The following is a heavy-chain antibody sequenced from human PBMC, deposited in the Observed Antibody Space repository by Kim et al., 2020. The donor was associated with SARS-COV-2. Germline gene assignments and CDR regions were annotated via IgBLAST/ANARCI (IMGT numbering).Heavy chain of an antibody. CDR1: GFTFSSYA. D-gene: IGHD3-10*01. CDR3: ASRYGSGSYYNRKRVNY. CDR2: ISGSGGST. J-gene: IGHJ4*02. Sequence: GGSLRLSCAASGFTFSSYAMSWVRQAPGKGLEWVSAISGSGGSTYYADSVKGRFTISRDNSKNTLYLQMNSLRAEDTAVYYCASRYGSGSYYNRKRVNYWGQGTLVTVSS. V-gene: IGHV3-23*01.